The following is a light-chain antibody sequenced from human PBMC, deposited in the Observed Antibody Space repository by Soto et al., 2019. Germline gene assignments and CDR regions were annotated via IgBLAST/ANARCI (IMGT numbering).Light chain of an antibody. CDR2: DAS. V-gene: IGKV3-11*01. J-gene: IGKJ4*01. CDR1: QSVSYS. Sequence: IVLTQSPGTLSLSPGERATLSCRVSQSVSYSLAWYQQKPGQAPRLLIYDASKRATGLPARFSGSGSGTDFTLTISSLEPEDFAFYYCQHSRTYGGGTRVEIK. CDR3: QHSRT.